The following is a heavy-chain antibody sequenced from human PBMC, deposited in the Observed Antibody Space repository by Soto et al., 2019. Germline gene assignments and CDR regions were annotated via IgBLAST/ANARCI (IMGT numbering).Heavy chain of an antibody. V-gene: IGHV4-59*01. J-gene: IGHJ4*02. Sequence: SDTLSLTCIVSGGPISDFCWSWIRQPPGKGPEYILYIFYSGSANCNPSLKSRVTISVDTSKNHFSLKLRSVTATDTAVYYCARIKRGYTCRSILYXWGKGTQLTVSX. CDR2: IFYSGSA. CDR1: GGPISDFC. D-gene: IGHD5-18*01. CDR3: ARIKRGYTCRSILYX.